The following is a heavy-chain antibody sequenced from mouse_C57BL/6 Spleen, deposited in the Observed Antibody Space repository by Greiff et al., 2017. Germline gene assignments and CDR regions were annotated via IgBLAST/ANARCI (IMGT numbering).Heavy chain of an antibody. CDR1: GYTFTNYW. Sequence: VKLVESGAELVRPGTSVKMSCKASGYTFTNYWIGWAKQRPGHGLEWIGDIYPGGGYTNYNEKFKGKATLTADKSSSTAYMQFSSLTSEDSAIYYCARSPTGYFDYWGQGTTLTVSS. CDR3: ARSPTGYFDY. D-gene: IGHD4-1*02. V-gene: IGHV1-63*01. CDR2: IYPGGGYT. J-gene: IGHJ2*01.